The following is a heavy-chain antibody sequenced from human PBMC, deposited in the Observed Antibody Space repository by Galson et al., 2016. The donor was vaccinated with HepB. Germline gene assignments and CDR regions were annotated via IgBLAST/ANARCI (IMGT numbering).Heavy chain of an antibody. Sequence: CKASGYTFTSYPIHWVRQAPGQRLEWMGWINAGNSQTKYSQNFQGRVTMTRDASASTASMELSSLRSEDTAIYYCARERGYSNTFDFWGQGTLVSVSS. V-gene: IGHV1-3*01. CDR2: INAGNSQT. D-gene: IGHD4-11*01. CDR1: GYTFTSYP. J-gene: IGHJ4*02. CDR3: ARERGYSNTFDF.